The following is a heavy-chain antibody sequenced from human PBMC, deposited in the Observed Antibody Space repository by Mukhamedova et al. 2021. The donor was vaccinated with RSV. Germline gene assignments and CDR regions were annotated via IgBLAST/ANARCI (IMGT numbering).Heavy chain of an antibody. D-gene: IGHD3-16*01. J-gene: IGHJ4*02. CDR2: INSDGSRT. V-gene: IGHV3-74*01. Sequence: MGWVRQAPGKGLVWVSNINSDGSRTSYVDSVKGRFTISRDNAKNTLYLQMNSLRVEDTAVYYCVRRGAEDGLGYWGQGTLVTVSS. CDR3: VRRGAEDGLGY.